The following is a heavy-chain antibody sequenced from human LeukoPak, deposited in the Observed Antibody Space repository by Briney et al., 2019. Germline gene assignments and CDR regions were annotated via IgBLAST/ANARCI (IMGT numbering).Heavy chain of an antibody. CDR1: GFTFSSYA. CDR2: ISYDGSNK. Sequence: GGSLRLSCAASGFTFSSYAMHWVRQAPGKGLERVAVISYDGSNKYYADSVKGRFTISRDNSKNTLYLQMNSLRAEDTAVYYCARAYDSSGYYYALGYWGQGTLVTVSS. J-gene: IGHJ4*02. V-gene: IGHV3-30*04. D-gene: IGHD3-22*01. CDR3: ARAYDSSGYYYALGY.